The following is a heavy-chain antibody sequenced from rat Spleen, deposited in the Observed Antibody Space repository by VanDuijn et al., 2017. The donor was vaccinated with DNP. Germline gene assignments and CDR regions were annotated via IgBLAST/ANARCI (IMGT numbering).Heavy chain of an antibody. CDR1: GFSLTSYG. CDR3: ARSGEGYDYFDY. Sequence: QVQLKESGPGLVQPSRTLSLTCTVSGFSLTSYGVSWVRQPPGKGLEWIAAISGGGSTYYNSALKSRLSISRDTSKSQVLLKMNSLQTEDTAMYFCARSGEGYDYFDYWGQGVMVTVSS. V-gene: IGHV2S8*01. J-gene: IGHJ2*01. CDR2: ISGGGST. D-gene: IGHD4-3*01.